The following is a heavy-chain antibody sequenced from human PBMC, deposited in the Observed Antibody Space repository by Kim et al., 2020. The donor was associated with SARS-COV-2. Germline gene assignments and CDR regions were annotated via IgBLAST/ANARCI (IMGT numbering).Heavy chain of an antibody. J-gene: IGHJ5*02. V-gene: IGHV5-10-1*01. CDR1: GYSFTSYW. CDR2: IDPSDSYT. D-gene: IGHD2-2*01. Sequence: GESLKISCKGSGYSFTSYWISWVRQMPGKGLEWMGRIDPSDSYTNYSPSFQGHVTISADKSISNAYLQWSSLKASDTAMYYCARHIVVVPAAFGGARGFDPWGQGTLVTVSS. CDR3: ARHIVVVPAAFGGARGFDP.